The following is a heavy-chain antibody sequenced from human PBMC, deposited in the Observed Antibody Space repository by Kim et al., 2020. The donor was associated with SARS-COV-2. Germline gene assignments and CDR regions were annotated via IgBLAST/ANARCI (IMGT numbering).Heavy chain of an antibody. J-gene: IGHJ4*02. Sequence: PSFQGQVTISADKSISTAYLQWSSLKASDTAMYYCARHAGYSSSWTPFDYWGQGTLVTVSS. CDR3: ARHAGYSSSWTPFDY. V-gene: IGHV5-51*01. D-gene: IGHD6-13*01.